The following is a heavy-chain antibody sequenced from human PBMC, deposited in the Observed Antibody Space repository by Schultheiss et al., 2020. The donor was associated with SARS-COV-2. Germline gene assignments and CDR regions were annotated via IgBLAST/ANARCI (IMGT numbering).Heavy chain of an antibody. D-gene: IGHD4-11*01. CDR2: IYYSGST. CDR1: GFTFSDYY. J-gene: IGHJ6*03. V-gene: IGHV4-59*01. CDR3: ARVTNGNYYYYYMDV. Sequence: ESLKISCAASGFTFSDYYMSWIRQAPGKGLEWIGYIYYSGSTNYNPSLKSRVTISVDTSKNQFSLKLSSVTAADTAVYYCARVTNGNYYYYYMDVWGKGTTVTVSS.